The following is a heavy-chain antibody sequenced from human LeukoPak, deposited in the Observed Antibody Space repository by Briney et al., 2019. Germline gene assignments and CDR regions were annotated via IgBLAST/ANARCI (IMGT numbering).Heavy chain of an antibody. CDR1: GFTFSNYS. CDR3: VRIRDSGSYYFYCGMDV. Sequence: GGSLRLSCAASGFTFSNYSMNWVRQAPGKGLEWVSYISRSSSTILYADSVKGRFTISRDKAKNSVYLQMNSLRDEDTAVYYCVRIRDSGSYYFYCGMDVWGQGTTVTVSS. D-gene: IGHD1-26*01. CDR2: ISRSSSTI. V-gene: IGHV3-48*02. J-gene: IGHJ6*02.